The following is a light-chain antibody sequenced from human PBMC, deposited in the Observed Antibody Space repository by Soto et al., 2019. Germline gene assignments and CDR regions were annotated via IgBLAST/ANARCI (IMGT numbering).Light chain of an antibody. CDR2: GAS. Sequence: EIVLTRSPGTLSLSPGERATPSCRASQSVSSSYLAWYQQKPGQAPRLLIYGASSRATGIPDRFSGSGSGTDFTLTISRLQPEDFAVYYCQQYASTRWTFGQGTKVDI. CDR3: QQYASTRWT. J-gene: IGKJ1*01. V-gene: IGKV3-20*01. CDR1: QSVSSSY.